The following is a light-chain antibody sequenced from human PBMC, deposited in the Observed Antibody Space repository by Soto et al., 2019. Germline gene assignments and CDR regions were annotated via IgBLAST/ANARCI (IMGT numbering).Light chain of an antibody. CDR2: AAS. V-gene: IGKV1-9*01. CDR1: QGISTY. J-gene: IGKJ4*01. Sequence: IQLTQSPSSLAASVGDRVTITCRASQGISTYLGWYQQRPGKAPKLLIYAASTLQSGVSSRFSGSGSGTDFTLTISSLHPEDFATYYCQQLNSYPLTFGGGT. CDR3: QQLNSYPLT.